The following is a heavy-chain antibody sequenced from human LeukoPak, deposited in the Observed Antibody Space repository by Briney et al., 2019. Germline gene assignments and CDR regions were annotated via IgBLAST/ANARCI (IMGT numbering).Heavy chain of an antibody. J-gene: IGHJ3*02. CDR2: INTGGSNT. CDR3: AKAPRPAAGNDAFDI. Sequence: GGSLRLSCAASGFTFGNFWMHWVRQAPGKGLVWVARINTGGSNTVYADSVKGRFTISRDNAKNSLYLQMNSLRAEDTAVYYCAKAPRPAAGNDAFDIWGQGTMVTVSS. V-gene: IGHV3-74*01. CDR1: GFTFGNFW. D-gene: IGHD2-2*01.